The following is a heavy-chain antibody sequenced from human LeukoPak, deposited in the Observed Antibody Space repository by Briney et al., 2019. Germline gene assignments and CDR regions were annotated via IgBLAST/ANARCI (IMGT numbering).Heavy chain of an antibody. V-gene: IGHV1-2*02. Sequence: ASVKVSCTASGYTFTGYYMHWVRQAPGQGLEWMGWINPNSGGTNYAQKFQGRVTMTRDTSISTAYMELSRLRSDDTAVYYCARVYGSGSTFYYYGMDVWGQGTTVTVSS. CDR2: INPNSGGT. CDR3: ARVYGSGSTFYYYGMDV. D-gene: IGHD3-10*01. CDR1: GYTFTGYY. J-gene: IGHJ6*02.